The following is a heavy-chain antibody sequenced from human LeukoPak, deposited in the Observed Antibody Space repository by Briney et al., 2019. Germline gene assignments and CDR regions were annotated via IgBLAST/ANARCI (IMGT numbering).Heavy chain of an antibody. CDR1: GFTFSSYG. CDR3: AKDIPTQASIAAAGNFDY. CDR2: IRYDGSNK. V-gene: IGHV3-30*02. D-gene: IGHD6-13*01. Sequence: AGGSLRLSCAASGFTFSSYGMHWVRQAPGKGLEWVAFIRYDGSNKYYADSVKGRFTISRDNSKNTLYLQMNSLRAEDTAVYYCAKDIPTQASIAAAGNFDYWGQGTLVTVSS. J-gene: IGHJ4*02.